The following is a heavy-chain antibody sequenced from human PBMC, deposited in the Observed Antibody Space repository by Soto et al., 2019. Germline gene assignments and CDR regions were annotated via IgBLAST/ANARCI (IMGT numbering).Heavy chain of an antibody. Sequence: PSETLSLTCTVSGGSISSYYWSWIRQPPGKGLEWIGYIYYSGSTNYNPSLKGRVTISVDTSKNQFSLKLSSVTAADTAVYYCAREGRMGTFDYWGQGALVTVSS. CDR1: GGSISSYY. J-gene: IGHJ4*02. D-gene: IGHD3-10*01. V-gene: IGHV4-59*01. CDR3: AREGRMGTFDY. CDR2: IYYSGST.